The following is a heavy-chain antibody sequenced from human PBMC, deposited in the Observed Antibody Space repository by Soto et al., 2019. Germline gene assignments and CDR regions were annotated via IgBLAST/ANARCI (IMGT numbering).Heavy chain of an antibody. Sequence: PGGSLRLSCAASGFTFSGYGMHWVRQAPGKGLEWVAVIWYDGSNKYYADSVKGRFTISRDNSKYTLYLQMNSLRAEDTAVYYCARQLGYCTNGVCKYYYYYGMDVWGQGTTVTVPS. CDR3: ARQLGYCTNGVCKYYYYYGMDV. V-gene: IGHV3-33*01. D-gene: IGHD2-8*01. J-gene: IGHJ6*02. CDR1: GFTFSGYG. CDR2: IWYDGSNK.